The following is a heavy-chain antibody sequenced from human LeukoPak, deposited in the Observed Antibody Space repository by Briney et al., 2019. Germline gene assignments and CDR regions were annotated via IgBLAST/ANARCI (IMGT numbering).Heavy chain of an antibody. Sequence: SETLSLTCAVSGGSISSGGYSWSWIRQPPGKGLEWIGYTYHSGSTYYNPSLKSRVTISVDRSKNQFSLKLSSVTAADTAVYYCARGGGGDPADYPYNWFDPWGQGTLVTVSS. CDR1: GGSISSGGYS. J-gene: IGHJ5*02. V-gene: IGHV4-30-2*01. CDR2: TYHSGST. D-gene: IGHD2-21*02. CDR3: ARGGGGDPADYPYNWFDP.